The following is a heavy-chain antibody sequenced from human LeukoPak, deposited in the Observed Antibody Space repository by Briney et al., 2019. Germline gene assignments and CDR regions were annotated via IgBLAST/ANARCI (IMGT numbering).Heavy chain of an antibody. CDR1: GGTFSSYA. Sequence: GSSVKVSCKASGGTFSSYALSWVRQAPGQGLEWMGGIIPIFGTANYAQKFQGRVTITADESTSTAYMELSSLRSEDTAVYYCARRGLSQQQEYYYYYYAMDVWGQGTTVTVSS. CDR3: ARRGLSQQQEYYYYYYAMDV. J-gene: IGHJ6*02. D-gene: IGHD6-13*01. CDR2: IIPIFGTA. V-gene: IGHV1-69*01.